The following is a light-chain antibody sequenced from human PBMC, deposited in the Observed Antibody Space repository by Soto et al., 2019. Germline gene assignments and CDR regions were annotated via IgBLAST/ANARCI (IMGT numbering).Light chain of an antibody. V-gene: IGLV2-14*03. CDR1: SSDVGGYNY. J-gene: IGLJ1*01. CDR2: DVS. Sequence: QPVLSQPASVSVSPGQSITISCTGTSSDVGGYNYVSWYQHHPGKAPKLMIYDVSTRPSGVSNRFSGSKSGNTASLTISGLQAEDEADYYCSSYTSSNTEVFGTGTKVTVL. CDR3: SSYTSSNTEV.